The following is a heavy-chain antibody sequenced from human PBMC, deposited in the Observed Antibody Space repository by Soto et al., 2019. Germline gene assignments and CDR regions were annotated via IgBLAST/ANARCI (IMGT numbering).Heavy chain of an antibody. CDR3: AKYSVPGWSYHFDY. Sequence: GGSLRLSCAASGFTFSSYAMSWVRQAPGKGLEWVSAISGSGGSTYYADSVKGRFTISRDNSKNTLYLQMNSLRAEDTGVYYGAKYSVPGWSYHFDYCGQGTLVTFSS. J-gene: IGHJ4*02. CDR2: ISGSGGST. V-gene: IGHV3-23*01. CDR1: GFTFSSYA. D-gene: IGHD3-10*02.